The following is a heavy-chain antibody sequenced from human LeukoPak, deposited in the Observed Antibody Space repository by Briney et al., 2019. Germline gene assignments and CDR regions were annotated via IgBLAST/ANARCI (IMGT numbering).Heavy chain of an antibody. J-gene: IGHJ4*02. CDR3: AREGLYSGTPQGFAY. CDR2: INPNSGGT. V-gene: IGHV1-2*02. Sequence: ASVKVSCKASGYTFTGYYMDWVRQAPGQGLEWMGWINPNSGGTNYAQKFQGRVTMTRDTSISTAYMELSRLRSDDTAVYYCAREGLYSGTPQGFAYWGQGTLVTVSS. CDR1: GYTFTGYY. D-gene: IGHD1-26*01.